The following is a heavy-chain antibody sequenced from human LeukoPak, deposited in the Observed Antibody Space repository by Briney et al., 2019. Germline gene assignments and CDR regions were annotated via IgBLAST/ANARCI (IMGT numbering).Heavy chain of an antibody. CDR1: GGSISSYY. CDR3: ARENTMVRGAFDAFDI. Sequence: SETPSLTCTVSGGSISSYYWSWIRQPPGKGLEWIGYIYYSGSTNYNPSLKNRVTISVDTSNNQFSLKLSFVTAADTAVYYCARENTMVRGAFDAFDIWGQGTMVTVSS. CDR2: IYYSGST. J-gene: IGHJ3*02. D-gene: IGHD3-10*01. V-gene: IGHV4-59*01.